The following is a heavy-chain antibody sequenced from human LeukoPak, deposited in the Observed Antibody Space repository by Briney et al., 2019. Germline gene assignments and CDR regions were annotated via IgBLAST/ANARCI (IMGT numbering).Heavy chain of an antibody. D-gene: IGHD4-4*01. CDR3: ARTWPTVTRGTFDY. CDR1: GYTFTGYY. V-gene: IGHV1-2*02. Sequence: GASVKVSCKASGYTFTGYYMHWVRQAPGQGLEWMGWINPNSGGTNYAQKFQGRVTMTRDTSISTAYMELSRLRSDDTAVYYCARTWPTVTRGTFDYWGQGTLGTGSS. CDR2: INPNSGGT. J-gene: IGHJ4*01.